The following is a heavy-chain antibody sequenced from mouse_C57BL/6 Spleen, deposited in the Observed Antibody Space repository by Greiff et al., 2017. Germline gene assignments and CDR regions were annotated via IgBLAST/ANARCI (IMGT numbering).Heavy chain of an antibody. V-gene: IGHV5-17*01. CDR3: ARQLRLRHYYAMDY. D-gene: IGHD3-2*02. CDR1: GFTFSDYG. Sequence: EVKVVESGGGLVKPGGSLKLSCAASGFTFSDYGMHWVRQAPEKGLEWVAYISSGSSTIYYADTVKGRFTISRDNAKNTLFLQMTSLRSEDTAMYYCARQLRLRHYYAMDYWGQGTSVTVSS. J-gene: IGHJ4*01. CDR2: ISSGSSTI.